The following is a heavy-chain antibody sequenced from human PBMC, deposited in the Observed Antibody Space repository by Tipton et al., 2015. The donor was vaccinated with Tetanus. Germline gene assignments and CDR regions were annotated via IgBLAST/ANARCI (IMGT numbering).Heavy chain of an antibody. CDR3: ARASHFQWERVRLDY. V-gene: IGHV4-4*07. CDR2: IKTRGSS. CDR1: GGSISSYY. J-gene: IGHJ4*02. Sequence: LVKPTETLSLICTVSGGSISSYYWSWIRQSAAMGLEWIGRIKTRGSSDYNPSLKGRVTMSIDTSGNRFSLDLTSVTAADTAIYYCARASHFQWERVRLDYWGQGLRVTVSS. D-gene: IGHD1-1*01.